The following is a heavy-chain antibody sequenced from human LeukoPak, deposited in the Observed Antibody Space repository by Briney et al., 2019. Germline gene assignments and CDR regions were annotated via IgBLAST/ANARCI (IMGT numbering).Heavy chain of an antibody. CDR2: ISGSGVST. CDR3: AKDFTIFGVVTNNWFDP. V-gene: IGHV3-23*01. D-gene: IGHD3-3*01. CDR1: GFTFSSYA. Sequence: GGSLRLSCAASGFTFSSYAMSWVRQAPGKGLEWVSAISGSGVSTHYADSVKGRFTISRDNSKNTLYLQMNSLRAEDTAVYYCAKDFTIFGVVTNNWFDPWGQGTLVTVSS. J-gene: IGHJ5*02.